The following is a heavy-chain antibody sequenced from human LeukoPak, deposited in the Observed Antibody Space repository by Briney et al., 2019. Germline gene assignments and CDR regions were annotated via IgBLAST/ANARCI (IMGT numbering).Heavy chain of an antibody. Sequence: GGSLRLSCVASGFTFRSYEMNWVRQAPGKGLEWIAYIYSSGSTTYYADSVKGRFTVSRDNAKNSLYLQMNSLRVEDTAVYYCVRGGYGDYGRGSWGQGTLLTVSP. CDR1: GFTFRSYE. CDR2: IYSSGSTT. D-gene: IGHD4-17*01. CDR3: VRGGYGDYGRGS. J-gene: IGHJ5*02. V-gene: IGHV3-48*03.